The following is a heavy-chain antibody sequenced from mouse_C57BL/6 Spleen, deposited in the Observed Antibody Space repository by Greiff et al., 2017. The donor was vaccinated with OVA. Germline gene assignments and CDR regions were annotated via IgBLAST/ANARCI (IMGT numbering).Heavy chain of an antibody. CDR1: GYTFTEYT. J-gene: IGHJ2*01. Sequence: VKLMESGAELVKPGASVKLSCKASGYTFTEYTIHWVKQRSGQGLEWIGWFYPGSGSIKYNEKFKDKATLTADKSSSTVYMELSRLTSEDSAVYFCARHEEGNYYFDYWGQGTTLTVSS. D-gene: IGHD2-1*01. CDR3: ARHEEGNYYFDY. V-gene: IGHV1-62-2*01. CDR2: FYPGSGSI.